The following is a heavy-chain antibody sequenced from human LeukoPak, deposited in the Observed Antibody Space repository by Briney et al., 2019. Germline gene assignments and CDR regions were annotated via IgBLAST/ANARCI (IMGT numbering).Heavy chain of an antibody. V-gene: IGHV5-51*01. CDR1: GYSFTSYW. J-gene: IGHJ4*02. CDR2: IYPGDSDT. D-gene: IGHD2-21*02. Sequence: GESLKISCKGSGYSFTSYWIGWVRQMPGKGLEWMGIIYPGDSDTRYSPSFQGQVTISADKSISTAYLQWSSLKASDTAMYYCARRGTSLAHCGGDCSDFDYWGQGTLVTVSS. CDR3: ARRGTSLAHCGGDCSDFDY.